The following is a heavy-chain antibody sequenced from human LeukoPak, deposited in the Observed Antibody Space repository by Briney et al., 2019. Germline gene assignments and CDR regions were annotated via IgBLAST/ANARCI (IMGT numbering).Heavy chain of an antibody. J-gene: IGHJ6*03. V-gene: IGHV5-51*01. CDR2: IYPGDSDT. D-gene: IGHD6-19*01. CDR1: GYSFTSYW. Sequence: GESLKISCKGSGYSFTSYWIGWVRQMPGKGLEWMGIIYPGDSDTRYSPSFQGQVTISADKSISTAYLQWSSLKASDTAMYYCARHDQQWRDYYYMDVWGKGTTVTVSS. CDR3: ARHDQQWRDYYYMDV.